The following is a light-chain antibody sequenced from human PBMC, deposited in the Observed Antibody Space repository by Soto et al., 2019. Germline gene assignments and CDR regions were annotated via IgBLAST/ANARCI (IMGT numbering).Light chain of an antibody. J-gene: IGLJ1*01. CDR2: GNS. CDR1: SSNTGAGYD. V-gene: IGLV1-40*01. Sequence: QSVLTQPPSVSGAPGQRVTISCTGSSSNTGAGYDVHWYQQLPGTAPKPLIYGNSNRPSGVPDRFSGSKSGTSASLAITGLQAEDEADYYCQSYDSSLRYVFGTGTKVTVL. CDR3: QSYDSSLRYV.